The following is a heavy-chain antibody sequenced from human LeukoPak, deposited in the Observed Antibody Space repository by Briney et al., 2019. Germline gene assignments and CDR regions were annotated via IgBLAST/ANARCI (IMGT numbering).Heavy chain of an antibody. V-gene: IGHV3-48*01. CDR1: GFTFSTYG. Sequence: GGSLRLSCAASGFTFSTYGMSWVRQAPGKGLEWLSYISGSSSAINYADSVKGRFTISRDSAKNSLFLQMNSLRAEDTAVYYCATYSGYDRIFDYWGQGTLVTVSS. J-gene: IGHJ4*02. CDR3: ATYSGYDRIFDY. D-gene: IGHD5-12*01. CDR2: ISGSSSAI.